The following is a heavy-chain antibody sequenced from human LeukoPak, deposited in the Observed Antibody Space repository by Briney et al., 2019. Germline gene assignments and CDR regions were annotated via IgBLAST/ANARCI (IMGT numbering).Heavy chain of an antibody. V-gene: IGHV3-53*01. CDR1: GFTFSSNY. D-gene: IGHD3-10*01. CDR3: ASGSGSYRTPYYYMDV. J-gene: IGHJ6*03. Sequence: GGSLRLSCVASGFTFSSNYMSWVRQAPGKGLEGVSVIYSGGSTYYADSVEGRFTISRDNSKNTLYLQMNSLRAEDTAVYYCASGSGSYRTPYYYMDVWGTGTTVTVSS. CDR2: IYSGGST.